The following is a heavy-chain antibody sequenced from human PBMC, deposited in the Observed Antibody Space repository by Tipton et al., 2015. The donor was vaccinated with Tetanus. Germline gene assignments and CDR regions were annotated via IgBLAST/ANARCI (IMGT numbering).Heavy chain of an antibody. J-gene: IGHJ4*01. CDR2: SWYDGTDK. CDR1: GFIFSSYG. D-gene: IGHD2-15*01. CDR3: AREADCSGGSCFSGDFDN. V-gene: IGHV3-33*01. Sequence: SLRLSCAASGFIFSSYGIHWVRQAPGKGLEWVAVSWYDGTDKYYADSVKGRFTISRDNSKNTLYLQMNSLRAEDTAVYYCAREADCSGGSCFSGDFDNWGGGTQVTVSS.